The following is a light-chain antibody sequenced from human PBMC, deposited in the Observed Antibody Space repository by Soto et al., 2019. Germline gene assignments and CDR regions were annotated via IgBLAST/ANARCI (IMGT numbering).Light chain of an antibody. CDR1: QRITTY. V-gene: IGKV1-39*01. Sequence: IQMTQSPSSLSASVGDRVTITCRASQRITTYLNWYQQKRGKAPKLLISTAGTLQGGVPSRFIGSGSGTDFPLTITALRPEDFATYFCQQTYSTPYTFGLGTKLEIK. CDR3: QQTYSTPYT. CDR2: TAG. J-gene: IGKJ2*01.